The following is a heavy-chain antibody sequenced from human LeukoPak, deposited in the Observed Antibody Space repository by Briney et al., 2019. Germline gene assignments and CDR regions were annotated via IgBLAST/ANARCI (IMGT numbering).Heavy chain of an antibody. CDR3: ARVYGSEIDY. J-gene: IGHJ4*02. D-gene: IGHD3-10*01. CDR1: GFGLGSYN. CDR2: ISFNGNDK. V-gene: IGHV3-30*04. Sequence: GRSLRLSCAGSGFGLGSYNMYWIRQAPGKGLEWATLISFNGNDKKYADSVKGRFTVSRDNSRNTVFLQMNSLRPEDTGLYYCARVYGSEIDYWGQGTQVIVSS.